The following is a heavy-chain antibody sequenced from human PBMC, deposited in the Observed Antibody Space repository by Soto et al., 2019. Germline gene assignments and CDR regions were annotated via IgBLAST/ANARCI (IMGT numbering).Heavy chain of an antibody. J-gene: IGHJ5*02. CDR2: INHSGST. CDR3: ARYPVRNYWFDP. CDR1: GGSFSGYY. V-gene: IGHV4-34*01. D-gene: IGHD1-7*01. Sequence: QVQLQQWGAGLLKPSETLSLTCAVYGGSFSGYYWSWIRQPPGKGLEWIGEINHSGSTNYNPSLKSRVTISVDTSKNQFSLKLSPVTVADTAVYYCARYPVRNYWFDPWGQGTLVTVSS.